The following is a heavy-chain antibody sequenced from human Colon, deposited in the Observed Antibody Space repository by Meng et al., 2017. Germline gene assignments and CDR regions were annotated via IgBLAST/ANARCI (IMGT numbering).Heavy chain of an antibody. D-gene: IGHD3-10*01. CDR3: ARDWGSGTPY. CDR1: GGSVNNRTYY. J-gene: IGHJ4*02. V-gene: IGHV4-61*01. CDR2: VYYDGTT. Sequence: VQLRGSGPGLVRPSETLSLTCTVSGGSVNNRTYYWTWIRQPPGKGLEWIGYVYYDGTTNYNPFLESRLTMSIDTSKNQFSLKLSSVTAADTAVYYCARDWGSGTPYWGQGTLVTVSS.